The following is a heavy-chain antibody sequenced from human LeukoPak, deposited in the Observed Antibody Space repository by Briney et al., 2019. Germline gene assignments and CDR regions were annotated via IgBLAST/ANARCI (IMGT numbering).Heavy chain of an antibody. D-gene: IGHD3-10*01. Sequence: PSETLSLTCAVYGGSFSGYYWSWIRQPPGKGLEWIGEINHSGSTNYNPSLKSRVTISVDTSKNQFSLKLSSVTAADTAVYYCARLAQALYYYGSGSYYTTFDPWGQGTLVTVSS. CDR3: ARLAQALYYYGSGSYYTTFDP. V-gene: IGHV4-34*01. J-gene: IGHJ5*02. CDR1: GGSFSGYY. CDR2: INHSGST.